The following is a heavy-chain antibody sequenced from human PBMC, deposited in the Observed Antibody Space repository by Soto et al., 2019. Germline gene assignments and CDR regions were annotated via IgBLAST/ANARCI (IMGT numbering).Heavy chain of an antibody. D-gene: IGHD6-19*01. CDR3: DRLAVAGSVYFDY. V-gene: IGHV1-46*03. J-gene: IGHJ4*02. CDR1: GYTFTSYF. Sequence: GASVKVSCKSSGYTFTSYFIHWVRQAPEQGLEWMGVIKPSDGSTTYAQNFQGRVTMTTDTSTNTVSMELTSLTSEDTAVYFCDRLAVAGSVYFDYWGQGTLVTVSS. CDR2: IKPSDGST.